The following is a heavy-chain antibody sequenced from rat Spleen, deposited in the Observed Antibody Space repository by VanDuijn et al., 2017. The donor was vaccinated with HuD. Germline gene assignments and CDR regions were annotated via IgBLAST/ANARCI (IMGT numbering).Heavy chain of an antibody. CDR2: INTGGSNT. V-gene: IGHV5S14*01. CDR3: ARLRYNPSLKSRNSITRDTSKNQVFLQLNSVTTDDTATYYCAWGNSFDY. D-gene: IGHD1-4*01. J-gene: IGHJ2*01. Sequence: EVQLVESGGGLVQPGRSLKLSCAASGFTFSSYGMAWVRQTPTKGLEWVASINTGGSNTYYLDSVTGRFTISRDNAKNTQYLQMDSLRSEDTATYYCARLRYNPSLKSRNSITRDTSKNQVFLQLNSVTTDDTATYYCAWGNSFDYWGQGVMVTVSS. CDR1: GFTFSSYG.